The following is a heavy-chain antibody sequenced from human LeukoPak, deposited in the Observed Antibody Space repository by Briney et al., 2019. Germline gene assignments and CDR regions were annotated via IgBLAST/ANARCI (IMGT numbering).Heavy chain of an antibody. CDR1: GGSISSSSYY. Sequence: SETLSLTCTVSGGSISSSSYYWGWIRQPPGKGLEWIGSIYYSGSTYYNPSLKSRVTISVDTSKNQFSLKLSSVTAADTAVYYCARDISSSWGSGIFDYWGQGTLVTVSS. D-gene: IGHD6-13*01. CDR2: IYYSGST. V-gene: IGHV4-39*07. J-gene: IGHJ4*02. CDR3: ARDISSSWGSGIFDY.